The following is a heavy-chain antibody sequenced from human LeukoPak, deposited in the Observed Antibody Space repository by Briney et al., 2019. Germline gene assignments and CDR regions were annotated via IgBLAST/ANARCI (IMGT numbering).Heavy chain of an antibody. J-gene: IGHJ4*02. V-gene: IGHV3-23*01. CDR1: GFTFSSYA. D-gene: IGHD3-16*02. CDR3: AKDLDMITFGGVIVKGPDY. Sequence: GGSPRLSCAASGFTFSSYAMSWVRQAPGKGLEWVSVISGSGGSTYYADSVKGRFTISRDNSKNTLYLQMNSLRAEDTAVYYCAKDLDMITFGGVIVKGPDYWGQGTLVTVSS. CDR2: ISGSGGST.